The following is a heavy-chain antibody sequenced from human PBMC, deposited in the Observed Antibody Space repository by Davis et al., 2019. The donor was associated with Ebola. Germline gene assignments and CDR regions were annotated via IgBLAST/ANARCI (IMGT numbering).Heavy chain of an antibody. V-gene: IGHV6-1*01. CDR2: AYYSSKWYI. Sequence: LRLSCAISGDSVSGSNGAWNWIRQPPSRGLEWLGRAYYSSKWYIDYAASVKGRITVNPDTSKNQLSLQLNSVTPEDTAVYYCARGWQRSGMDVWGQGTTVTVSS. CDR3: ARGWQRSGMDV. D-gene: IGHD6-19*01. CDR1: GDSVSGSNGA. J-gene: IGHJ6*02.